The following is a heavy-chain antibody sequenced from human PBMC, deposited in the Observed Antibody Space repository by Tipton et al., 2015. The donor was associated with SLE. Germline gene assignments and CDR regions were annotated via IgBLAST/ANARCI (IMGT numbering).Heavy chain of an antibody. Sequence: LRLSCTVSGGSINTGRHYWSWIRQPAGKGLEWIGRIYSSGSTNENLSLKSRVSISKDTSKNQFSLKLSSVTAADTAVYYCAREAKYSGSYYNWFDTWGQGTLVTVSP. J-gene: IGHJ5*02. CDR2: IYSSGST. V-gene: IGHV4-61*02. D-gene: IGHD1-26*01. CDR3: AREAKYSGSYYNWFDT. CDR1: GGSINTGRHY.